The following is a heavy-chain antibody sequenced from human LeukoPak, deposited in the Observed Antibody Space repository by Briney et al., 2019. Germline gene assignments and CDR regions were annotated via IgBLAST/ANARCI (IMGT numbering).Heavy chain of an antibody. V-gene: IGHV4-34*01. D-gene: IGHD6-13*01. J-gene: IGHJ5*02. CDR2: IYHSGST. CDR3: ARKEGFAGVPAAGTGWFDP. Sequence: SETLSLTCAVYGESFSEYYWSWIRQPPGKGLEWIGSIYHSGSTYYNPSLKSRVTISVDTSKNQFSLKLSSVTAADTAVYFCARKEGFAGVPAAGTGWFDPWGQGTLVPVSS. CDR1: GESFSEYY.